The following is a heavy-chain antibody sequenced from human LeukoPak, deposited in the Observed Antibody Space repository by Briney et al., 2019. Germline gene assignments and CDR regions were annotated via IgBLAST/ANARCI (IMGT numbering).Heavy chain of an antibody. CDR3: ARRWGSGNYYSNFYGMDV. CDR1: GGSISSSSYY. J-gene: IGHJ6*02. D-gene: IGHD3-10*01. V-gene: IGHV4-39*01. Sequence: SETLSLTCTVSGGSISSSSYYWGWIRQPPGKGLEWIGSIYYSGSTYYNPSLKSRVTISVDTSKNQFSLKLSSVTAADTAVYYCARRWGSGNYYSNFYGMDVWGQGTTVTVSS. CDR2: IYYSGST.